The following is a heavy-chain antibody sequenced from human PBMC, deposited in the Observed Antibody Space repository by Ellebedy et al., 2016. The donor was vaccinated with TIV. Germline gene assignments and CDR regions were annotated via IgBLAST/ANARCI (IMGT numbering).Heavy chain of an antibody. J-gene: IGHJ4*02. Sequence: GESLKISXAASGFTFSSYAMHWVRQAPGKGLEWVAVISYDGSNKYYADSVKGRFTISRDNSKNTLYLQMNSLRAEDTAVYYCARDQTTVASYYFDYWGQGTLVTVSS. CDR3: ARDQTTVASYYFDY. CDR1: GFTFSSYA. V-gene: IGHV3-30-3*01. D-gene: IGHD4-23*01. CDR2: ISYDGSNK.